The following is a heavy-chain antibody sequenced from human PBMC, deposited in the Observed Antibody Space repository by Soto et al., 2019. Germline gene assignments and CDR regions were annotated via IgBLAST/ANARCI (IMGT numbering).Heavy chain of an antibody. CDR1: GFTFGDYA. J-gene: IGHJ4*01. CDR2: VRSKTYGGTT. V-gene: IGHV3-49*03. CDR3: TRDNFHDTSGYYPDY. D-gene: IGHD3-22*01. Sequence: PGGPLRPSCTASGFTFGDYAVTWFRQAPGKGLEWLGFVRSKTYGGTTEYGASVKGRFTISRDDSKSVAYLQMNTLKTEDTAVYYCTRDNFHDTSGYYPDYWGHGTLVTVSS.